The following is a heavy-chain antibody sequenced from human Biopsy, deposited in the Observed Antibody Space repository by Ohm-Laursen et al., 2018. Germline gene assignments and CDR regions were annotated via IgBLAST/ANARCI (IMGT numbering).Heavy chain of an antibody. CDR1: GDSINSSY. CDR2: ISNSGNT. D-gene: IGHD2-15*01. J-gene: IGHJ4*02. Sequence: SQTLSLTCIVSGDSINSSYWSWIRQAPGKGLEWIGFISNSGNTNYNPSLKSRVTISADTSKNQFSLKLGSVTVADTAVFYCARRGSGGRSFDYWGQGSLVTASS. V-gene: IGHV4-59*08. CDR3: ARRGSGGRSFDY.